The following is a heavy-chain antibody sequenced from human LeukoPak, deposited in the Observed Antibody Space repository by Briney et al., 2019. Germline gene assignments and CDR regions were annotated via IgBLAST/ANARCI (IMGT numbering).Heavy chain of an antibody. J-gene: IGHJ4*02. V-gene: IGHV3-21*01. CDR3: ARDSEQWLVGVFDY. CDR1: GFTFSSYS. D-gene: IGHD6-19*01. CDR2: ISSSSSNI. Sequence: GGSLRLSCAASGFTFSSYSMNWVRQAPGKGLEWVSSISSSSSNIHYADSVKGRFTISRDNAKNSLYLQMNSLRAEDTAVYYCARDSEQWLVGVFDYWGQGTLVTVSS.